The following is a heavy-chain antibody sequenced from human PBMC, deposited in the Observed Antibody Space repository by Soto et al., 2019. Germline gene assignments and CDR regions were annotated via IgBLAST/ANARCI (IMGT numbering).Heavy chain of an antibody. CDR3: VVKQKLPWVNY. CDR2: TYPGDSDT. J-gene: IGHJ4*02. Sequence: GESLKISCTGSGYSFTGYWIGWVRQMPGEGLEWMGITYPGDSDTRYSPSFQGRVTISADKSINTAYLQWSSLKASDTAMYYCVVKQKLPWVNYWGQGTLVTVSS. D-gene: IGHD6-13*01. CDR1: GYSFTGYW. V-gene: IGHV5-51*01.